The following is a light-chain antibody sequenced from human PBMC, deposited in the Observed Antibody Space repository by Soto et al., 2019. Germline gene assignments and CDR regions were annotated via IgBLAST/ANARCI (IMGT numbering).Light chain of an antibody. J-gene: IGLJ2*01. V-gene: IGLV2-23*01. CDR2: EGS. CDR3: CSHAGRKNII. Sequence: QSALTQPASVSGSPGQSITISCTGTSSDVGTYNLVSWYQQHPDKAPKVMIYEGSKRPSGVSSRFSGSKSGNTASLTISGLQPEDEADYYCCSHAGRKNIIFGGGTKLTVL. CDR1: SSDVGTYNL.